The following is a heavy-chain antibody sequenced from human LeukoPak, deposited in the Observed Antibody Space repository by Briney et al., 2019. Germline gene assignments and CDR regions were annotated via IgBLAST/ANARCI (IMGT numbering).Heavy chain of an antibody. V-gene: IGHV3-7*04. J-gene: IGHJ5*02. CDR1: GFTFSSYW. D-gene: IGHD6-13*01. CDR2: IKEDGSAK. CDR3: ARAFSSPNWFAP. Sequence: GGSLRLSCAASGFTFSSYWMNWVRQAPGKGLEWVANIKEDGSAKYYVDSLKGRFTISRGNAKNSLYLQMNSLRAEDTAVYYCARAFSSPNWFAPWGQGTLVTVSS.